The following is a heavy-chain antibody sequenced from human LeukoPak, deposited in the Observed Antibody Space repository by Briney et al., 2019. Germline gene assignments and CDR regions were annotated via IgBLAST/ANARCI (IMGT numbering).Heavy chain of an antibody. D-gene: IGHD2-15*01. J-gene: IGHJ4*02. CDR1: GDSISSGDYY. CDR2: ISSSGST. Sequence: SETLSLTCTVSGDSISSGDYYWSWIRQPAGKGLEWIGRISSSGSTNYNPSLKSRVTISVDTSKNQFSLKLSSVTAADTAVYYCARGCSGGSCEEREFDYWGQGTLVTVSS. V-gene: IGHV4-61*02. CDR3: ARGCSGGSCEEREFDY.